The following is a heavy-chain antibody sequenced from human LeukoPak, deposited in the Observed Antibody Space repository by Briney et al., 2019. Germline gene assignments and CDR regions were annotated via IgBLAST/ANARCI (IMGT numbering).Heavy chain of an antibody. CDR3: ARDLKYNILTGFRSSFGLDP. CDR2: INPDSGGT. D-gene: IGHD3-9*01. V-gene: IGHV1-2*02. CDR1: GYTFSDYY. Sequence: GASVKVSCKASGYTFSDYYMHWVRQAPGQGLEWMGWINPDSGGTKYAQKLQGRVTMTTDTSTSTAYMELRSLGSDETAVYYCARDLKYNILTGFRSSFGLDPWGQGTLVIVSS. J-gene: IGHJ5*02.